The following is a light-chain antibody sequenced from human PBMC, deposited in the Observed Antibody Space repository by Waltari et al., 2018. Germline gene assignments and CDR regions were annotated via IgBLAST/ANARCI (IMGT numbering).Light chain of an antibody. Sequence: DILMTQSPSTLSASVGDRVTLPCRASQSISGWLAWYQQQPGKAPKILISDVSSLESGVPSRFSGSGSGTKFTLTISSLQPDDFATYYCQHYSSYLVTFGEGTKVEI. CDR2: DVS. J-gene: IGKJ4*01. V-gene: IGKV1-5*01. CDR3: QHYSSYLVT. CDR1: QSISGW.